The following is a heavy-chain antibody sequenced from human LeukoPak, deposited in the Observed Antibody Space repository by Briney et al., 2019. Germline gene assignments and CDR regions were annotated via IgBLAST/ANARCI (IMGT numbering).Heavy chain of an antibody. J-gene: IGHJ4*02. Sequence: GGSLRLSCAASGFTFNNYAMSWVRQAPGKGLEWVGRIKSKTDGGTTDYAAPVKGRFTISRDDSKNTLYLQMNSLKTEDTAVYYCTTGGATLRNIDYWGQGTLVTVSS. V-gene: IGHV3-15*01. CDR3: TTGGATLRNIDY. D-gene: IGHD1-26*01. CDR2: IKSKTDGGTT. CDR1: GFTFNNYA.